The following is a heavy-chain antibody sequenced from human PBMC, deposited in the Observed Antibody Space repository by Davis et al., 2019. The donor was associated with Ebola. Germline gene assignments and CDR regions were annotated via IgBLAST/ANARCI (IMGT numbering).Heavy chain of an antibody. D-gene: IGHD3-3*01. CDR3: ARDQTLYYDFWSGYPVTYGMDV. J-gene: IGHJ6*02. CDR2: ISSSGSTI. V-gene: IGHV3-48*03. Sequence: GESLKISCAASGFTFSSYEMNWVRQAPGEGLEWVSYISSSGSTIYYADSVKGRFTISRDNAKNSLYLQMNSLRAEDTAVYYCARDQTLYYDFWSGYPVTYGMDVWGQGTTVTVSS. CDR1: GFTFSSYE.